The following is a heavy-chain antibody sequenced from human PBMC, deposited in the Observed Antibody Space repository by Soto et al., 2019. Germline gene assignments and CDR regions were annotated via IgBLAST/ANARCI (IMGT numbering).Heavy chain of an antibody. CDR1: GFTFSTHA. V-gene: IGHV3-23*01. CDR3: AKDPPWTVGPLAMDV. CDR2: FSGSGGNI. J-gene: IGHJ6*02. Sequence: LRLSCVASGFTFSTHAMSWVRQAPGKGLEWVSTFSGSGGNIYYAESVKGRLTISRDDSKNTLYLHMNSLRVEDTAVYYCAKDPPWTVGPLAMDVWGQGTTVTVS. D-gene: IGHD3-3*01.